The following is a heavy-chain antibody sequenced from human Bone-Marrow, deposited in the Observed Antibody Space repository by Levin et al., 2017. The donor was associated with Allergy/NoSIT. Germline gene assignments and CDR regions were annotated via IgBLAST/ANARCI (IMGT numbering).Heavy chain of an antibody. CDR2: IYDSVST. D-gene: IGHD5-18*01. V-gene: IGHV4-31*03. J-gene: IGHJ4*02. Sequence: SETLSLTCTVSGGSIRSGGYYWSWIRQHPGKGLEWIGYIYDSVSTSYTPSLESRVAIAVDTSKNQFYMKLTSLTAADTAVYYCARIPDTASEFDYWGQGPLVSVSS. CDR3: ARIPDTASEFDY. CDR1: GGSIRSGGYY.